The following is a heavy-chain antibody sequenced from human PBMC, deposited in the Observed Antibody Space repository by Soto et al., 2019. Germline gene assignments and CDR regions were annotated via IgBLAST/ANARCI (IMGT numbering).Heavy chain of an antibody. CDR3: ARDRWSGITMVRGVRGSNWFDP. Sequence: QVQLQESGPGLVKPSQTLSLTCTVSGGSISSGGYYWSWIRQHPGKGLEWIGYIYYSGSTYYNPSLKSRVTISVDTSKNHFSLKLSSVTAADTAVYYCARDRWSGITMVRGVRGSNWFDPWGQGTLVTVSS. CDR1: GGSISSGGYY. D-gene: IGHD3-10*01. J-gene: IGHJ5*02. CDR2: IYYSGST. V-gene: IGHV4-31*03.